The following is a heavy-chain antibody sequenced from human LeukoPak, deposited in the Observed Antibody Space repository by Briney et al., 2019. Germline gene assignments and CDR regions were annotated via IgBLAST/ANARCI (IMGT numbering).Heavy chain of an antibody. D-gene: IGHD3-22*01. CDR1: GYSFTSYW. J-gene: IGHJ4*02. CDR3: ARPSSGYLYYFDY. V-gene: IGHV5-51*01. Sequence: GESLKISCKGSGYSFTSYWIGWVRQMPGKGLEWMGIIYPGDSDTRYSPSFQGQVPIPADKSISTAYLQWSSLKASDTAMYYCARPSSGYLYYFDYWGQGTLVTVSS. CDR2: IYPGDSDT.